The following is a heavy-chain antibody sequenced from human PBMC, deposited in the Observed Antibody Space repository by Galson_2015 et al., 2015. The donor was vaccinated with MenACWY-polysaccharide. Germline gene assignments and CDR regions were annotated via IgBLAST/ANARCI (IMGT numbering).Heavy chain of an antibody. Sequence: WVRQAPGKGLEWVSSINANGDSAHYVDSVTGRFFTSRDKSTNTLFLQMNGLTTEDTAVYYCFLVGTGGRVYRGRGVLVTVPS. CDR3: FLVGTGGRVY. D-gene: IGHD1-26*01. CDR2: INANGDSA. V-gene: IGHV3-23*01. J-gene: IGHJ4*02.